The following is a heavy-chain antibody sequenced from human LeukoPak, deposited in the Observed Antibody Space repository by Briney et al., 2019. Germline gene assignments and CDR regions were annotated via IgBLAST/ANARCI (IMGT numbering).Heavy chain of an antibody. CDR2: IHYSGST. CDR3: AREKIGTGTVLGKDYYYMDV. V-gene: IGHV4-59*12. J-gene: IGHJ6*03. D-gene: IGHD3-16*01. Sequence: SETLSLTCSVSGGSISGYYWGWIRQPPGKGLEWIGYIHYSGSTYYNPSLKSRVTISVDTSKNQFSLKLSSVTAADTAMYYCAREKIGTGTVLGKDYYYMDVWGKGTTVTVSS. CDR1: GGSISGYY.